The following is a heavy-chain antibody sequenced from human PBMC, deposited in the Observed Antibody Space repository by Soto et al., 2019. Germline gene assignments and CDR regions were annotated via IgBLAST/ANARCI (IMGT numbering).Heavy chain of an antibody. Sequence: PGGSMRLSCAASGFVFSDYVIHWVRQAPGRGLDWVAGIWYHGRDIFYTDSVKGRFTISRDNAKSSLYLQMNSLRADDTAVYYCARVPTFKEWLLPSGYFDYWGQGTLVTVSS. CDR2: IWYHGRDI. D-gene: IGHD3-3*02. V-gene: IGHV3-33*01. J-gene: IGHJ4*02. CDR1: GFVFSDYV. CDR3: ARVPTFKEWLLPSGYFDY.